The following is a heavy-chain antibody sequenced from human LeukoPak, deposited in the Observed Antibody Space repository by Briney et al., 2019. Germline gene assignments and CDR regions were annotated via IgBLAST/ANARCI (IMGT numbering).Heavy chain of an antibody. Sequence: RGESLKISCKGSGYSFTSHWIAWVRQMPGKGLEWMGIIYPGDSDTTYSPSFQGQVTISADKSINTVFLQWSSLKASDTAVYYCASRGILGSSGLVYWGQGTLVSVSS. CDR2: IYPGDSDT. CDR3: ASRGILGSSGLVY. J-gene: IGHJ4*02. V-gene: IGHV5-51*01. CDR1: GYSFTSHW. D-gene: IGHD2-15*01.